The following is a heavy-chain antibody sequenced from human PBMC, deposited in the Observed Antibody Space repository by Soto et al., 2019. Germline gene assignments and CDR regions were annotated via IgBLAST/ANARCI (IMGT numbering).Heavy chain of an antibody. V-gene: IGHV3-30-3*01. D-gene: IGHD3-16*02. Sequence: QVQLVESGGGVVQPGRSLRLSCVASGFSFSNYAMRWVRQAPGKGLEWVAVISYDGSNKYYADSVKGRFTISRDNSKNTLYLQMNNLRTEDTAVYYCATVRGYRQDFDAFDIWGQGTMVTVSS. CDR3: ATVRGYRQDFDAFDI. CDR1: GFSFSNYA. CDR2: ISYDGSNK. J-gene: IGHJ3*02.